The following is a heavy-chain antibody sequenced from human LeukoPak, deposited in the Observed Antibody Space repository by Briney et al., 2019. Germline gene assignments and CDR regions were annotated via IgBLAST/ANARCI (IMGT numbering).Heavy chain of an antibody. CDR1: GFTFSSYG. Sequence: GGSLRLSCAASGFTFSSYGMHWVRQAPGKGLEWVAFIRYDGSNKYYADSVKGRFTISRDNSKNTLYLQMNSLRAEDTAVYYCATQMGDFWSGYYTGIYFDYWGQGTLVTVSS. CDR3: ATQMGDFWSGYYTGIYFDY. CDR2: IRYDGSNK. J-gene: IGHJ4*02. V-gene: IGHV3-30*02. D-gene: IGHD3-3*01.